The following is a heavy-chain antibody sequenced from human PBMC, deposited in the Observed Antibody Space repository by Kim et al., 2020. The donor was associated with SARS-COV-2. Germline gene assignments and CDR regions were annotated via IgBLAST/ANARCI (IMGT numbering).Heavy chain of an antibody. CDR3: AAGEDILTGYYYGMDV. CDR1: GGTFSSYA. V-gene: IGHV1-69*13. Sequence: SVKVSCKASGGTFSSYAISWVRQAPGQGLEWMGGIIPIFGTANYAQKFQGRVTITADESTSTAYMELSSLRSEDTAVYYCAAGEDILTGYYYGMDVWGQGTTVTVSS. CDR2: IIPIFGTA. D-gene: IGHD3-9*01. J-gene: IGHJ6*02.